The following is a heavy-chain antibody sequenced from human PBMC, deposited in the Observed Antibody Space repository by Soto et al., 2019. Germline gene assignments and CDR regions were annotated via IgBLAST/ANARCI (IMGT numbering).Heavy chain of an antibody. V-gene: IGHV4-59*08. CDR3: ARHYDILTGYYIPYYFDY. CDR2: IYYSGRT. Sequence: QVQLQESGPGLVKPSETLSLTCTVSGGSISSYYWSWIRQPPGKGLEWIGYIYYSGRTNYNPSLRSRVNISVDTSKNQFSLKLSSVTAADTAVYYCARHYDILTGYYIPYYFDYWGQGTLVTVSS. D-gene: IGHD3-9*01. J-gene: IGHJ4*02. CDR1: GGSISSYY.